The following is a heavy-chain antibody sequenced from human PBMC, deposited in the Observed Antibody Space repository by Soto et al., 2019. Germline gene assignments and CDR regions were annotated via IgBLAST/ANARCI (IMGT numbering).Heavy chain of an antibody. CDR2: ISSSSSTI. J-gene: IGHJ5*02. D-gene: IGHD3-16*01. V-gene: IGHV3-48*01. CDR1: GFTFSSYS. Sequence: EVQLVESGGGLVPPGGSLRLSCAASGFTFSSYSMNWVRQAPGKGLEWVSYISSSSSTIYYADSVKGRFTISRDNAKNSLYLQMNSLRAEDTAVYYCARDQEGDSTPIGGLWFDPWGQGTLVTVSS. CDR3: ARDQEGDSTPIGGLWFDP.